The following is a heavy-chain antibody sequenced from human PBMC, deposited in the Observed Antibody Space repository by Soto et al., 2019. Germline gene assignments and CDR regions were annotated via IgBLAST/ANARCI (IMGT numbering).Heavy chain of an antibody. D-gene: IGHD2-21*02. J-gene: IGHJ2*01. Sequence: SCPTLVNPTQTLTLTCTFSGFSLSTSGMCVSWIRQPPGKALEWLALIDWDDDKYYSTSLKTRLTISKDTSKNQVVLTMTNMDPVDTATYYCARATGDPPYWYFDLWGRGTLVTV. CDR3: ARATGDPPYWYFDL. V-gene: IGHV2-70*01. CDR1: GFSLSTSGMC. CDR2: IDWDDDK.